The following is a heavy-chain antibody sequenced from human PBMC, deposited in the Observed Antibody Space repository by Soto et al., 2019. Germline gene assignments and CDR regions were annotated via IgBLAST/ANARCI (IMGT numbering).Heavy chain of an antibody. V-gene: IGHV1-3*01. D-gene: IGHD3-10*01. CDR3: ARGLYYYGSGRPHFDY. Sequence: QVQLVQSGAEVKKPGASVKVSCKASGYTFTSYAMHWVRQAPGQRLEWMGWINAGNGNTKYSQKFQGRVTITRDTSASTAYMELSSLRSEDTVVYYCARGLYYYGSGRPHFDYWGQGTLVTVSS. CDR1: GYTFTSYA. J-gene: IGHJ4*02. CDR2: INAGNGNT.